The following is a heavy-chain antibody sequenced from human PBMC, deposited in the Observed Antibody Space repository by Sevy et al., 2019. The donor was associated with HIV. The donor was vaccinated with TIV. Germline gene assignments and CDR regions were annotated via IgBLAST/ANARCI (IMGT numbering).Heavy chain of an antibody. CDR3: ARGANILTGFYDY. CDR2: IYSGGST. V-gene: IGHV3-66*01. J-gene: IGHJ4*02. CDR1: GFTVSSNY. Sequence: GGSLRLSCAASGFTVSSNYMSWVRQAPGKGLEWVSIIYSGGSTYYADSVKGRFTISRDNSKNTLYLQMNSRRAEDTAMYYCARGANILTGFYDYWGQGTLVTVSS. D-gene: IGHD3-9*01.